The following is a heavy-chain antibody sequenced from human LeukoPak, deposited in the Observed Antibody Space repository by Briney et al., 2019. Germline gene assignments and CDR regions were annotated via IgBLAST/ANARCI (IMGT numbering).Heavy chain of an antibody. CDR3: ARRLCSGDSCSSFDY. CDR2: IRGNGGGT. J-gene: IGHJ4*02. V-gene: IGHV3-23*01. D-gene: IGHD2-15*01. Sequence: GGSLRLSCAASGFSFGSYLMSWVRQAPGKGLEWVSTIRGNGGGTYYADSVKGRFTISRDNSKNTLYLQMNSLRAEDTALYYCARRLCSGDSCSSFDYWGQGALVTVSS. CDR1: GFSFGSYL.